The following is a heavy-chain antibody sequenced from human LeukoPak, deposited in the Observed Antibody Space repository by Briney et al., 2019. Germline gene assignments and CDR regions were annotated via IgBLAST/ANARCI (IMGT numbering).Heavy chain of an antibody. CDR2: INSDGSST. V-gene: IGHV3-74*01. D-gene: IGHD5-12*01. CDR1: GLTFSSYW. Sequence: PGGSLRLSCAASGLTFSSYWMHWVRQAPGKGLVWVSRINSDGSSTSYADSVKGRFTISRDNAKNTLYLQMNSLRAEDTAVYYCARGSAYSGYQDYWGQGTLVTVSS. J-gene: IGHJ4*02. CDR3: ARGSAYSGYQDY.